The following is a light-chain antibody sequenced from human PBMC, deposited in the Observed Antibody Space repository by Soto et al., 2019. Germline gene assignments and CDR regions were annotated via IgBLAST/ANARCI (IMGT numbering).Light chain of an antibody. CDR3: QQADTSPLT. V-gene: IGKV1-12*01. Sequence: DIQMTQSPSSVSASVGDRVTITCRASQGVSSWLAWYQQKPGRAPKLLIYGASTLQSGVPSRFSGSGSGTDFSLTITTLQPEDSATYYCQQADTSPLTFGGGTKVEIE. CDR2: GAS. J-gene: IGKJ4*01. CDR1: QGVSSW.